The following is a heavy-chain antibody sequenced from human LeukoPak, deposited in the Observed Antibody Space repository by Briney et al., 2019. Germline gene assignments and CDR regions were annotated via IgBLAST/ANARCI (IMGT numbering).Heavy chain of an antibody. Sequence: ASVKVSCKASGYTFNGYYMRWVRQAPGQGLEWMGWINPNSGGTNYAQKFQGRVTMTRDTSISTAYMELSRLRSDDTAVYYCARVSGYCSSTSCYTKYTFDYWGQGTLVTVSS. J-gene: IGHJ4*02. CDR3: ARVSGYCSSTSCYTKYTFDY. CDR2: INPNSGGT. CDR1: GYTFNGYY. V-gene: IGHV1-2*02. D-gene: IGHD2-2*02.